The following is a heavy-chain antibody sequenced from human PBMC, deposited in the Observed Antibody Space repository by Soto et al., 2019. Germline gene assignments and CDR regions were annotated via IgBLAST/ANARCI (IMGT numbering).Heavy chain of an antibody. CDR3: ARQQWLVLNAFDI. V-gene: IGHV4-59*01. J-gene: IGHJ3*02. CDR1: GGSISSYY. Sequence: SETLSLTCTVSGGSISSYYWSWIRQPPGKGLEWIGYIYYSGSTNYNPSLKSRVTISVDTSKNQFSLKLSSVTAVDTAVYYCARQQWLVLNAFDIWGQGTMVTV. CDR2: IYYSGST. D-gene: IGHD6-19*01.